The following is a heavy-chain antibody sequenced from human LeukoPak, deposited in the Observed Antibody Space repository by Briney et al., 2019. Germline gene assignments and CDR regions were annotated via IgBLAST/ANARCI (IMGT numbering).Heavy chain of an antibody. V-gene: IGHV3-30-3*01. CDR1: GFTFSSYA. Sequence: GGSLRLSCAASGFTFSSYAMHWVRQAPGKGLEWVAVISYDGSNKYCADSVKGRFTISRDNSKNTLYLQMNSLRAEDTAVYYCAGAGIAVAGNAEYFQHWGQGTLVTVSS. D-gene: IGHD6-19*01. CDR3: AGAGIAVAGNAEYFQH. J-gene: IGHJ1*01. CDR2: ISYDGSNK.